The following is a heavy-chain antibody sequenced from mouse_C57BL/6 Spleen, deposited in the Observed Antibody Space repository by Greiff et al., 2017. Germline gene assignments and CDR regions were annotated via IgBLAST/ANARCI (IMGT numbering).Heavy chain of an antibody. Sequence: VQLQQPGAELVKPGASVKVSCKASGYTFTSYWMHWVKQRPGPGLEWIGRIHPSDSDTNYNQKFKGKATLTVDNSSSTAYMQLISLTSEDSAVYYCAIHDYDVDYWGQGTTLTVSS. D-gene: IGHD2-4*01. J-gene: IGHJ2*01. CDR2: IHPSDSDT. V-gene: IGHV1-74*01. CDR1: GYTFTSYW. CDR3: AIHDYDVDY.